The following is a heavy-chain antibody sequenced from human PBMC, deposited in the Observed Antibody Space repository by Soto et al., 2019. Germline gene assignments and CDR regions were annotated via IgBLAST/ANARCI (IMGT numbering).Heavy chain of an antibody. J-gene: IGHJ4*02. CDR2: INHGGST. CDR1: GGSFSGYY. CDR3: ARGWYSSRAVDY. Sequence: SETLSLTCAVYGGSFSGYYWSWIRQPPGKGLEWIGEINHGGSTNYNPSLKSRVTISVDTSKNQFSLKLSSVTAADTAVYYCARGWYSSRAVDYWGQGTLVTVSS. D-gene: IGHD6-13*01. V-gene: IGHV4-34*01.